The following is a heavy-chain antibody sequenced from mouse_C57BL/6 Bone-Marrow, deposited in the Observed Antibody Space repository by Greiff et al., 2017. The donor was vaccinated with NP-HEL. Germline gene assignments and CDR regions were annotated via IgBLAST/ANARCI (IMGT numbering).Heavy chain of an antibody. J-gene: IGHJ1*03. Sequence: QVQLKQPGAELVKPGASVKLSCKASGYTFTSYWMHWVKQRPGRGLEWIGRIDPNSGGTKYNEKFKSKATLTVDKPSSTAYMQLSSLTSEDSAVYYCARRSLITTVVAHWYFDVWGTGTTVTVSS. V-gene: IGHV1-72*01. D-gene: IGHD1-1*01. CDR1: GYTFTSYW. CDR2: IDPNSGGT. CDR3: ARRSLITTVVAHWYFDV.